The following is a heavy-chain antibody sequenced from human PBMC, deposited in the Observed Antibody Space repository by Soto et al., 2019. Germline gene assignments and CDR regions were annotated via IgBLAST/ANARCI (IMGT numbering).Heavy chain of an antibody. CDR3: ARVLLPIAVAATGY. CDR2: INPNSGGT. V-gene: IGHV1-2*02. D-gene: IGHD6-19*01. CDR1: GYTFTGYY. J-gene: IGHJ4*02. Sequence: AAVKVSCKASGYTFTGYYTHWVRQAPGQGLEWMGWINPNSGGTNYAQKFQGRVTMTRDTSISTAYMELSRLRSDDTAVYYCARVLLPIAVAATGYWGQGTLVTVSS.